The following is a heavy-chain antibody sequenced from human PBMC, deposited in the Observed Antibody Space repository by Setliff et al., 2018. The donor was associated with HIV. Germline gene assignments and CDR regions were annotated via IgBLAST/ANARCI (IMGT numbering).Heavy chain of an antibody. Sequence: ASVKVSCKASGYGFTGYFIHWVRQAPGQGLEWLGWINPNSGDTNYAQKFQGRVTMTRDTSISTAYMELGRLRSDDTAVYFCAREGITIFYFYYFAVDVWGQVTTVTVSS. J-gene: IGHJ6*02. D-gene: IGHD3-9*01. CDR1: GYGFTGYF. CDR3: AREGITIFYFYYFAVDV. CDR2: INPNSGDT. V-gene: IGHV1-2*02.